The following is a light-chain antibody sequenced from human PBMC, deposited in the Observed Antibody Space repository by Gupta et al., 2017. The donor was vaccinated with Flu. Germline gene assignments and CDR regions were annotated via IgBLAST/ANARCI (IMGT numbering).Light chain of an antibody. J-gene: IGKJ5*01. V-gene: IGKV1-9*01. CDR3: QQLNSYPLT. CDR1: QGISSY. CDR2: AAS. Sequence: PSFLSASVGDRVTITCRASQGISSYLAWYQQQPGKAPKLLVSAASTLQSGVPSRFSGSGSGTEFTLTISSLQPEDFATYYCQQLNSYPLTFGQGTRLEIK.